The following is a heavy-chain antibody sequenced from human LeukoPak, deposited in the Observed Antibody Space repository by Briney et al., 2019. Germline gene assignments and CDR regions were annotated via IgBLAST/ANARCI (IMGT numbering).Heavy chain of an antibody. J-gene: IGHJ6*02. CDR2: ISGGDGNT. CDR1: GFTFSSYV. Sequence: GGSLRLSCAASGFTFSSYVMSWVRQAPGKGLEWVSAISGGDGNTYYADSVKGRFTISRDNSKNTLSLQMNSLRAEDTAVYYCAKPYYYDSSGKFYYYYYYGMDVWGQGTTVTVSS. CDR3: AKPYYYDSSGKFYYYYYYGMDV. V-gene: IGHV3-23*01. D-gene: IGHD3-22*01.